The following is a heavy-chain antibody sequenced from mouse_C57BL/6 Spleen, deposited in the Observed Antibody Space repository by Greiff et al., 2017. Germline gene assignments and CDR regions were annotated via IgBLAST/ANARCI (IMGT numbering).Heavy chain of an antibody. CDR1: GIDFSRYW. Sequence: DVKLQESGGGLVQPGGSLKLSCAASGIDFSRYWMSWVRRAPGKGLEWIGEINTVSSTINYAPSLKDKFIISRDNAKNTQYLQMSKVRSEDTALYNSARGDGYLYWYFDVWGTGTTVTVSS. CDR3: ARGDGYLYWYFDV. V-gene: IGHV4-1*01. D-gene: IGHD2-3*01. J-gene: IGHJ1*03. CDR2: INTVSSTI.